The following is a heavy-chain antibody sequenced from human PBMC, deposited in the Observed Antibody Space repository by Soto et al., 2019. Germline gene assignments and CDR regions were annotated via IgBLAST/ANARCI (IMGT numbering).Heavy chain of an antibody. V-gene: IGHV3-23*01. CDR1: GFTFSSYA. CDR3: ARDLRDIVVVPGASWY. CDR2: IGGGGGTT. J-gene: IGHJ4*02. D-gene: IGHD2-2*01. Sequence: GGSLRLSCVASGFTFSSYAMSWVRQAPGKGLEWVSNIGGGGGTTYYADSEKGQFNISRDNSKTTLYLQMSSLRVEDTDVYYCARDLRDIVVVPGASWYWGLGTLVTVSS.